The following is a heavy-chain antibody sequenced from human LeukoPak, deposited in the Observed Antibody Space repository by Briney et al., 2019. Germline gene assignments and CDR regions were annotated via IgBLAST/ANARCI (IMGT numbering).Heavy chain of an antibody. CDR2: INHSGTT. V-gene: IGHV4-34*01. CDR1: GGSFSDYY. CDR3: VSHYSSGSYRYTGSFDS. D-gene: IGHD3-16*02. J-gene: IGHJ4*02. Sequence: SETLSLTCAVYGGSFSDYYWSWIRQPPGKGLEWIGEINHSGTTNYSPSLKSRVSISVDTSKNQFSLKLNSVTAADAAMYYCVSHYSSGSYRYTGSFDSWGQGMLANVSS.